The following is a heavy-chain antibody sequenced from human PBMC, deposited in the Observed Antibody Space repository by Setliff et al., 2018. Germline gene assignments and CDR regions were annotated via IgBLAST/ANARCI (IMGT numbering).Heavy chain of an antibody. V-gene: IGHV1-18*01. J-gene: IGHJ4*02. Sequence: ASVKVSCKAADYTFLSYGLSWVRQAPGQGLEWMGWISAYTGKTDYAQNFQGRVTMTTDTSTSTGYMELRGLRYDDTAVYYCARAHRLEWILPTFDYWGQGTPVTVSS. CDR3: ARAHRLEWILPTFDY. CDR2: ISAYTGKT. D-gene: IGHD3-3*01. CDR1: DYTFLSYG.